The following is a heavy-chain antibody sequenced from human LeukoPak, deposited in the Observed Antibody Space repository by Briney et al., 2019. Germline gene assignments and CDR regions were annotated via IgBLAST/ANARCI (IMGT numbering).Heavy chain of an antibody. J-gene: IGHJ3*02. CDR1: GYTFTSYG. D-gene: IGHD2-2*01. CDR3: ARARYCSSTSCYGPEDDAFDI. CDR2: ISANKGNT. Sequence: RASVEVSCKASGYTFTSYGISWVRQAPGQGLEWMGWISANKGNTNYAQNLQGRVTLTTDTSTRTAYMELRSLRFDDTAEYYCARARYCSSTSCYGPEDDAFDIWGQGTMVTVSS. V-gene: IGHV1-18*01.